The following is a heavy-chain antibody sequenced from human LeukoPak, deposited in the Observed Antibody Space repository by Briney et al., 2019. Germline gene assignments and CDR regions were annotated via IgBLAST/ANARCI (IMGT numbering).Heavy chain of an antibody. D-gene: IGHD3-22*01. J-gene: IGHJ4*02. V-gene: IGHV4-34*01. CDR3: ARSENYYYDSSGYYY. CDR1: GGSFSGYY. Sequence: SETLSLTCAVYGGSFSGYYWSWIRQPPGKGPEWIGEINHSGSTNYNPSLKSRVTISVDTSKNQFSLKLSSVTAADTAVYYCARSENYYYDSSGYYYWGQGTLVTVSS. CDR2: INHSGST.